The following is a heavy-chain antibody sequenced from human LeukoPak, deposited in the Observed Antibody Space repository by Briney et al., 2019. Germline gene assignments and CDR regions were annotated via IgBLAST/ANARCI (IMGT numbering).Heavy chain of an antibody. Sequence: ASVKVSCKASGYTFTGYYMHWVRQAPGQGLEWMGWINPNSGGTNYAQKFQGRVTMTRDTSISTAYMELSRLRSDDTAVYYCARVLAECSGGSCYYNYWGQGTLVTVSS. J-gene: IGHJ4*02. V-gene: IGHV1-2*02. CDR1: GYTFTGYY. CDR2: INPNSGGT. CDR3: ARVLAECSGGSCYYNY. D-gene: IGHD2-15*01.